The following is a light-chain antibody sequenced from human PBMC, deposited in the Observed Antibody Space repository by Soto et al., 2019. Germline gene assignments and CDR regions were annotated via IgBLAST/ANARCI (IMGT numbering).Light chain of an antibody. J-gene: IGLJ1*01. Sequence: QSVLTQPPSVSEAPGQRVTISCTGGSSNIGGGYDVHWFQQLPGTAPKLLFYGKNNRPSGVPDRFSGSTSGTSASLAITGLQTADEAIYSCQSYDASLSGYVLGTGTKVTV. V-gene: IGLV1-40*01. CDR3: QSYDASLSGYV. CDR2: GKN. CDR1: SSNIGGGYD.